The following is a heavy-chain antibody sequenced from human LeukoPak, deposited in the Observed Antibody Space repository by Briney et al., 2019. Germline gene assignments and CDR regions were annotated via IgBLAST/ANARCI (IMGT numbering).Heavy chain of an antibody. J-gene: IGHJ4*02. CDR2: INHSGST. V-gene: IGHV4-34*01. Sequence: SETLSLTCAVYGGSFSGYYWSWIRQPPGKGLEWIGEINHSGSTNYNPSLKSRVTISVDTSKNQFSLKLGPVTAADTAVYYCARGGEDIVVVPAAIGSDYWGQGTLVTVSS. CDR3: ARGGEDIVVVPAAIGSDY. D-gene: IGHD2-2*02. CDR1: GGSFSGYY.